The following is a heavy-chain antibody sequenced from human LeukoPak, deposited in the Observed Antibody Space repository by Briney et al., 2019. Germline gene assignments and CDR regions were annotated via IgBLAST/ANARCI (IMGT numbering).Heavy chain of an antibody. J-gene: IGHJ4*02. Sequence: TSETLSLTCTVSGGSISSSSYYWGWIRQPPGKGLEWIGSIYYSGSTYYNPSLKSRVTISVDTSKNQFSLKLSSVTAADTAVYYCARDLTAGIYYFDYWGQGTLVTVSS. CDR3: ARDLTAGIYYFDY. CDR1: GGSISSSSYY. CDR2: IYYSGST. V-gene: IGHV4-39*07. D-gene: IGHD6-13*01.